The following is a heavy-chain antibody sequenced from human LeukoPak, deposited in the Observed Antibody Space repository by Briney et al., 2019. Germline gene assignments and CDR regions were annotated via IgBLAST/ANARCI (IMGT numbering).Heavy chain of an antibody. V-gene: IGHV3-23*01. CDR2: VSDTGKTT. Sequence: GGSLRLSCEASGFAFSNHAMTWVRQAPGEGLQWVSTVSDTGKTTFYRDSVRGRFTIPRDISNNTLYLQMDGLRADDTAVYYCARGGAYDYGVLDAWGQGTLVTVSS. J-gene: IGHJ5*02. D-gene: IGHD4/OR15-4a*01. CDR3: ARGGAYDYGVLDA. CDR1: GFAFSNHA.